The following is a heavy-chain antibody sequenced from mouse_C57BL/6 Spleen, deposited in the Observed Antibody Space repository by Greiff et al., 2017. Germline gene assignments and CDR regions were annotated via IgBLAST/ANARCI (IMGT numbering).Heavy chain of an antibody. Sequence: EVQLQQSGPELVKPGASVKISCKASGYSFTDYNMNWVKQSNGKSLEWIGVINPNYGTTSYNQKFKGKATLTVDQSSSTAYMQLNSLTSEDSAVYYCARADYGNYEGYYYAMDYWGQGTSVTVSS. D-gene: IGHD2-1*01. J-gene: IGHJ4*01. CDR2: INPNYGTT. V-gene: IGHV1-39*01. CDR1: GYSFTDYN. CDR3: ARADYGNYEGYYYAMDY.